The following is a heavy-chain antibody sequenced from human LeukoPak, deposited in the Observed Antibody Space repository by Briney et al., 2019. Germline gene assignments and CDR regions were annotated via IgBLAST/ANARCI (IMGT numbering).Heavy chain of an antibody. J-gene: IGHJ4*02. Sequence: PGGSLRLSCAASGFTFSSHGMNWVRQAPGKGLEWVSGISPSGDITYYADSVKGRFTISRDNAKNMLYLQMNSLGAEDTAVYYCAKEAVRGYFVGVGPTYYFDYWGQGTLVTVSS. CDR1: GFTFSSHG. V-gene: IGHV3-23*01. D-gene: IGHD3-9*01. CDR3: AKEAVRGYFVGVGPTYYFDY. CDR2: ISPSGDIT.